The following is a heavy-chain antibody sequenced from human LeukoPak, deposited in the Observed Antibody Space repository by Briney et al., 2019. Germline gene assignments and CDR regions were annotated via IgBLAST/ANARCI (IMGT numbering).Heavy chain of an antibody. J-gene: IGHJ4*02. D-gene: IGHD1-14*01. Sequence: LETLSLTCTVSGGSISSYYWSWIRQPPGRGLEWIAYIYYSGSTNYNPSLKSRVTISLDTSKNHFSLKLSSVTAADTAVYYCARGRWPETFDYWGQGTLVTVSS. CDR2: IYYSGST. CDR3: ARGRWPETFDY. CDR1: GGSISSYY. V-gene: IGHV4-59*01.